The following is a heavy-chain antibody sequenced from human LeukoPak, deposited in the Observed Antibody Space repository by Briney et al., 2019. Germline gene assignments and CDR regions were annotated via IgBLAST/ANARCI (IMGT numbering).Heavy chain of an antibody. CDR2: IRGSDAST. CDR1: GFTFSNYA. V-gene: IGHV3-23*01. Sequence: GGSLRLSCEASGFTFSNYAMTWVRQAPGKGLEWVSSIRGSDASTFYADSVKGRFTMSRDNSKSTLYLQMNSLRVGDTAVYYCGRDPNGDYVGAFDFGGQATLVTVSS. D-gene: IGHD4-17*01. J-gene: IGHJ3*01. CDR3: GRDPNGDYVGAFDF.